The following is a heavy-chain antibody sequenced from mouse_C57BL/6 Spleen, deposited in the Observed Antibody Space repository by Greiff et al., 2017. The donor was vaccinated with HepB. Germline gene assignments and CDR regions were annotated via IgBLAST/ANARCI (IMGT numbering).Heavy chain of an antibody. Sequence: QVQLQQPGAELVKPGASVKLSCKASGYTFTSYWMQWVKQRPGQGLEWIGEIDPSDSYTNYNQKFKGKATLTVDTSSSTAYMQLSSLTSEDSAVYYCARLTTVVPGNYFDDWGQGTTLTVSS. CDR1: GYTFTSYW. J-gene: IGHJ2*01. V-gene: IGHV1-50*01. D-gene: IGHD1-1*01. CDR2: IDPSDSYT. CDR3: ARLTTVVPGNYFDD.